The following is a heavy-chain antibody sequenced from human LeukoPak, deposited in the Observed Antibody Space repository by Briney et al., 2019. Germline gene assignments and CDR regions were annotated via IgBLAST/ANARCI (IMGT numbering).Heavy chain of an antibody. CDR2: VIASGGTT. V-gene: IGHV3-23*01. J-gene: IGHJ4*02. Sequence: GGSLRLSCAASGFSFRSFAMSWVRQAPGKGLEWVSSVIASGGTTYYVDSVKGRFTISRDNSKNTVYLQMNSLRAEDTAMYYCAKGAGGSYGLYYFDYWGQGTLLTVSS. D-gene: IGHD3-10*01. CDR1: GFSFRSFA. CDR3: AKGAGGSYGLYYFDY.